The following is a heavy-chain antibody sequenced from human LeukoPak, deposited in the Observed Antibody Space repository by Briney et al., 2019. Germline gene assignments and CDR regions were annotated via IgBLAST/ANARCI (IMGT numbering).Heavy chain of an antibody. D-gene: IGHD6-19*01. CDR2: ISDSDSGSGT. Sequence: AGGSLRLSCAASGFTFSSYAMSWVRQAPGKGLEWVSSISDSDSGSGTYYADSVKGRFTISRDNSKNMVYLQMNSLRAEDTAVYYCAKDHDFYRSGWNPLFDYWGQGTLVTVSS. CDR3: AKDHDFYRSGWNPLFDY. J-gene: IGHJ4*02. CDR1: GFTFSSYA. V-gene: IGHV3-23*01.